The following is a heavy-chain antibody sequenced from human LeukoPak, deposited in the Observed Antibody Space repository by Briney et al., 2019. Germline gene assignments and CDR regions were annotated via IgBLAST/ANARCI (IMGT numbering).Heavy chain of an antibody. CDR3: AKEGYYYDSSGYIDY. D-gene: IGHD3-22*01. J-gene: IGHJ4*02. CDR1: GFTFSSYG. V-gene: IGHV3-33*06. CDR2: IWYDGSNK. Sequence: SGGSLRLSCAASGFTFSSYGMYWVRQAPGKGLEWVAVIWYDGSNKYYADSVKGRFTISRDNSKNTLYLQMNSLRAEDTAVYYCAKEGYYYDSSGYIDYWGQGTLVTVSS.